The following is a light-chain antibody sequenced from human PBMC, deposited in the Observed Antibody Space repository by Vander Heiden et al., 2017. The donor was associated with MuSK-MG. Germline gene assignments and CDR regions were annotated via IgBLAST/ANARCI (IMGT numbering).Light chain of an antibody. CDR3: QTWGTGPYV. CDR2: LNSDGSH. Sequence: QLVLTQSPSASASLGASVKLTCTLSSGHSSYAIAWHQQQPEKGPRYLMKLNSDGSHSKGDGIPDRFSGSSSGAERYLTISSLQSEDEDDYYCQTWGTGPYVFGTGTKVTVL. J-gene: IGLJ1*01. CDR1: SGHSSYA. V-gene: IGLV4-69*01.